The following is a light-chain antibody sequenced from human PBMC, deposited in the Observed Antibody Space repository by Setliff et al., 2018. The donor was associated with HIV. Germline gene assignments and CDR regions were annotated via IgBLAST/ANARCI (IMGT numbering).Light chain of an antibody. CDR3: GTWDNSLTISWV. CDR1: SSNIGNNY. Sequence: QSALAQPPSVSAAPGQRVTISCSGSSSNIGNNYVSWYQQFPGTAPRLLIYDNNRRYSGIPDRFSGSKSGTSATLAITGLQTGDEADYYCGTWDNSLTISWVFGGGTK. V-gene: IGLV1-51*01. CDR2: DNN. J-gene: IGLJ3*02.